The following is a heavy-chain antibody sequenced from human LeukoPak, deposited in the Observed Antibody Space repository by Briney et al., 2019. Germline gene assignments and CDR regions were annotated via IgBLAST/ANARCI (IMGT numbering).Heavy chain of an antibody. Sequence: RASVKVSCKASGYTFTGYYMHWVRQAPGQGLEWMGWINPNSGGTNYAQKFQGRVTMTRDTSISTAYMELSRLRSDETAVYCCTRSKMVRGVNDAFDIWGQGTMVTVSS. CDR1: GYTFTGYY. V-gene: IGHV1-2*02. D-gene: IGHD3-10*01. J-gene: IGHJ3*02. CDR2: INPNSGGT. CDR3: TRSKMVRGVNDAFDI.